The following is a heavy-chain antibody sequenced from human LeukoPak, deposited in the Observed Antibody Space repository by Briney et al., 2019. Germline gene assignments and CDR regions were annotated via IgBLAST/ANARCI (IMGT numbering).Heavy chain of an antibody. CDR3: ARGQEQWEPASY. CDR2: MNPNSGNT. J-gene: IGHJ4*02. V-gene: IGHV1-8*03. D-gene: IGHD1-26*01. CDR1: GYTFTSYD. Sequence: ASVKVSCKASGYTFTSYDINWVRQATGQGPEWMGWMNPNSGNTGYAQKFQGRVTITRNTSISTAYMELSSLRSEDTAVYYCARGQEQWEPASYWGQGTLVTVSS.